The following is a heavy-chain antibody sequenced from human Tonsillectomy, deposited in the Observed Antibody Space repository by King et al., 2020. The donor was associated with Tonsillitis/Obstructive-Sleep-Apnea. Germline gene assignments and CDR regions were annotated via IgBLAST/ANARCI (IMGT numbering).Heavy chain of an antibody. V-gene: IGHV3-66*01. CDR1: RFIVSSTY. D-gene: IGHD3-16*02. J-gene: IGHJ4*02. CDR2: IYNGGNT. CDR3: ARDRYGPLDY. Sequence: VQLVESGGGLVQPGGSLRLSCTVSRFIVSSTYMSWVRQAPGKGLEWVSVIYNGGNTCYADSVKGRCTISRDNSENTVYLQMNSLRAEDTAVYYFARDRYGPLDYWGQGTLCTVSS.